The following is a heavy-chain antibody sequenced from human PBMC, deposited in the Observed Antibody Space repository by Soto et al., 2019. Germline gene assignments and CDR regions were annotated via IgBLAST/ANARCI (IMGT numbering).Heavy chain of an antibody. Sequence: QVQLVQSGAEVKKPGASVKVSCKTSGYTFSNYGINWVRQAPGQGLEWMGSISAYNGNTNFAQKLQGRVSLTTDTSTTTADMELRSLTSDDTAVYYCARDLVPGYTGYSDYWGQGTLVTVSS. CDR2: ISAYNGNT. D-gene: IGHD5-18*01. CDR3: ARDLVPGYTGYSDY. V-gene: IGHV1-18*01. J-gene: IGHJ4*02. CDR1: GYTFSNYG.